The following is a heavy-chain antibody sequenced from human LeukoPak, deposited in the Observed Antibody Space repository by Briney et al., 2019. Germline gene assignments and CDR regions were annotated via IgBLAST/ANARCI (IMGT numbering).Heavy chain of an antibody. Sequence: PGGSLRLSCAASGFTFSNYWMIWVRQAPGKGLEWVANIKQDASDKNYVDSVKGRFTISRDNAKNSLYLQMNSLRAEDTAVYYCARGGMVRGVIGYWGQGTLVTVSS. CDR3: ARGGMVRGVIGY. D-gene: IGHD3-10*01. CDR2: IKQDASDK. J-gene: IGHJ4*02. V-gene: IGHV3-7*01. CDR1: GFTFSNYW.